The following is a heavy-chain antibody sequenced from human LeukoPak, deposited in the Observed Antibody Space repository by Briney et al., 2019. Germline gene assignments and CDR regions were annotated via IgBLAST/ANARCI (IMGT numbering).Heavy chain of an antibody. V-gene: IGHV3-53*01. Sequence: GGSLRLSCAASGFTVSSNYMSWVRQAPGKGLEWVSAIYSGGSTYYADSVKGRFTISRDNSKNTLYLQMNSLRAEDAAVYYCARHSEYFNWSELPYFDYWGQGTLVTVSS. J-gene: IGHJ4*02. CDR2: IYSGGST. D-gene: IGHD3-9*01. CDR3: ARHSEYFNWSELPYFDY. CDR1: GFTVSSNY.